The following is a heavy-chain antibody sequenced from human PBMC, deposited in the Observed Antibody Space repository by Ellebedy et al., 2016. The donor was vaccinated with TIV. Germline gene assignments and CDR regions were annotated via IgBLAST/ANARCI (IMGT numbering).Heavy chain of an antibody. CDR3: ARGRGDYGDPSFPVSDY. J-gene: IGHJ4*02. Sequence: AASVKVSCKASGYTFTTYDINWVRQATGQGLEWMGWMNPNSGDTGYAQKFQDRLTMTRSASISTAYMELSRLRAEDTAVYYCARGRGDYGDPSFPVSDYWGQGTLVTVSS. V-gene: IGHV1-8*02. CDR2: MNPNSGDT. D-gene: IGHD4-17*01. CDR1: GYTFTTYD.